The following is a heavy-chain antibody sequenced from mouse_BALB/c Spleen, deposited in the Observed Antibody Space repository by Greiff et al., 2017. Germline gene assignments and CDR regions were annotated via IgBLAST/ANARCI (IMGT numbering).Heavy chain of an antibody. J-gene: IGHJ4*01. CDR2: ISNGGGST. V-gene: IGHV5-12-2*01. Sequence: EVNLVESGGGLVQPGGSLKLSCAASGFTFSSYTMSWVRQTPEKRLEWVAYISNGGGSTYYPDTVKGRFTISRDNAKNTLYLQMSSLKSEDTAMYYCARQLVTGDAMDYWGQGTSVTVSS. D-gene: IGHD2-2*01. CDR3: ARQLVTGDAMDY. CDR1: GFTFSSYT.